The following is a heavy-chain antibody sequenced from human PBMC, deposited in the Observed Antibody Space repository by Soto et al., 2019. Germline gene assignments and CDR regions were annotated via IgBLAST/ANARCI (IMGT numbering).Heavy chain of an antibody. V-gene: IGHV1-69*13. J-gene: IGHJ4*02. CDR2: IIPIFGTA. D-gene: IGHD3-22*01. Sequence: ASVKVSCKASGGTFSSYAISWVRQAPGQGLEWMGGIIPIFGTANYAQKFQGRVTITADESTSTAYMELSSLRSEDTAVYYCISIARISMILDHWGQGTLVTVSS. CDR3: ISIARISMILDH. CDR1: GGTFSSYA.